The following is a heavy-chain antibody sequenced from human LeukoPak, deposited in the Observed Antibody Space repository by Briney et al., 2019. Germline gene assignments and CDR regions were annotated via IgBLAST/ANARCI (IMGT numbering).Heavy chain of an antibody. V-gene: IGHV4-39*07. J-gene: IGHJ4*02. CDR1: GGSISSSSYY. CDR2: IYYSGST. CDR3: ATITIFGVVPY. D-gene: IGHD3-3*01. Sequence: SETLSLTCTVSGGSISSSSYYWGWIRQPPGKGLEWIGSIYYSGSTYYNPSLKSRVTISVDTSKNQFSLKLCSVTAADTAVYYCATITIFGVVPYWGQGTLVTVSS.